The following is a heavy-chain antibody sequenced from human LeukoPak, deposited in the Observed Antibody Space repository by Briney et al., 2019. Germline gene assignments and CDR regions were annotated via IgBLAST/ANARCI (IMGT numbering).Heavy chain of an antibody. CDR1: GGSISSYY. J-gene: IGHJ4*02. CDR2: IYYSGST. D-gene: IGHD3-22*01. Sequence: SETLSLTCTVSGGSISSYYWSWIRQPPGKGLEWIGYIYYSGSTNYNPSLKSRVTISVDTSKNQFSLKLSSVTAADTAVYYCARIGSDYWGQGTLVTVSS. V-gene: IGHV4-59*01. CDR3: ARIGSDY.